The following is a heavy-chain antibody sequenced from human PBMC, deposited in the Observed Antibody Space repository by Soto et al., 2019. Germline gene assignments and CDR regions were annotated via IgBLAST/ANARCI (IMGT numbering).Heavy chain of an antibody. CDR1: GFTFSSYA. CDR3: AKADFGVVYYFDY. J-gene: IGHJ4*02. Sequence: PGGSLRLSCAASGFTFSSYAMSWVRQAPGKGLEWVPAISGSGGSTYYADSVKGRFTISRDNSKNTLYLQMNSLRAEDTAVYYCAKADFGVVYYFDYWGQGTLVTVSS. CDR2: ISGSGGST. D-gene: IGHD3-3*01. V-gene: IGHV3-23*01.